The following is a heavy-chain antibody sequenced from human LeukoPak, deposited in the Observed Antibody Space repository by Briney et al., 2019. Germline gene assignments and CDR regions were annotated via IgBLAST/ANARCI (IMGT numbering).Heavy chain of an antibody. V-gene: IGHV1-24*01. CDR1: GYTLTELS. D-gene: IGHD3-22*01. J-gene: IGHJ4*02. CDR2: FDPEDGET. CDR3: ARGRGSWYDSSGSPYIRFDY. Sequence: ASVKVSCKVSGYTLTELSMHWVRQAPGKGLEWMGGFDPEDGETIYAQKFQGRVTMTEDTSTDTAYMELSSLRSDDSAIYYCARGRGSWYDSSGSPYIRFDYWGQGTLVTVSS.